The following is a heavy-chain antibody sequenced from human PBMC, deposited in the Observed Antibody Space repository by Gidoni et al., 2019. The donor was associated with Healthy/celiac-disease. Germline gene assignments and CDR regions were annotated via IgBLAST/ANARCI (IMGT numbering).Heavy chain of an antibody. D-gene: IGHD4-17*01. CDR1: GYSISSGYY. J-gene: IGHJ6*02. CDR2: IYHSGST. V-gene: IGHV4-38-2*02. CDR3: ARDGVTIHYYGMDV. Sequence: QVQLQASGPGLVKPSETLSLTCAVSGYSISSGYYWGWIRQPPGKGLEWIGSIYHSGSTYYNPSLKSRVTISVDTSKNQFSLKLSSVTAADTAVYYCARDGVTIHYYGMDVWGQGTTVTVSS.